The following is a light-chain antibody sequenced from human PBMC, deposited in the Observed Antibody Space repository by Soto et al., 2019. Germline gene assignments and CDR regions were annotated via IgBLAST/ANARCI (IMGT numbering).Light chain of an antibody. CDR3: QRGDT. J-gene: IGKJ5*01. Sequence: QSPATLSLSPGERATLSCRASQSVSSNLAWYQQKPGQAPRLLIYDASNRATGIPARFSGSGSGTDFTLTISRLEPEDFAIYYCQRGDTFGQGTGLEIK. V-gene: IGKV3-11*01. CDR2: DAS. CDR1: QSVSSN.